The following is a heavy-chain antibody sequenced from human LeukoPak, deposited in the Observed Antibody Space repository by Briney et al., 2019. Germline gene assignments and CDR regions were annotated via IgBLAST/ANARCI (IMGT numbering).Heavy chain of an antibody. D-gene: IGHD3-22*01. Sequence: SETLSLTCTVCGGSISSSSYYWGWIRQPPGKGLEWIGSIYYSGSTYYNPSLKSRVTISVDTSKNQFSLKLSSVTAADTAVYYCARHLTYYYDSSGYYLDYWGQGTLVTVSS. V-gene: IGHV4-39*01. CDR2: IYYSGST. CDR1: GGSISSSSYY. CDR3: ARHLTYYYDSSGYYLDY. J-gene: IGHJ4*02.